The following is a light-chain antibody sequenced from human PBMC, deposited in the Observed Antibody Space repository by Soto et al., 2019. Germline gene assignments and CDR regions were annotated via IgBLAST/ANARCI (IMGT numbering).Light chain of an antibody. Sequence: DIQMTQSPSPLPASVGDRATITCRASQSISTWLAWYQQEPGKAPKLLIHKASSLQSGVPSRFSGSGSGTDFTLTISSLHPDDFATYYCQQYNSYSPTFGQGTKVDIK. V-gene: IGKV1-5*03. J-gene: IGKJ1*01. CDR3: QQYNSYSPT. CDR1: QSISTW. CDR2: KAS.